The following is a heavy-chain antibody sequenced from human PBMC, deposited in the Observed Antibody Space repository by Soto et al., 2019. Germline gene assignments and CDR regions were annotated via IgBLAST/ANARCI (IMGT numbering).Heavy chain of an antibody. CDR3: ARPGRPYSSSWYWYFDL. D-gene: IGHD6-13*01. CDR2: IYYSGST. J-gene: IGHJ2*01. V-gene: IGHV4-39*01. CDR1: GGSISSSSYY. Sequence: TSEALSLTCTVSGGSISSSSYYWGWIRQPPGKGLEWIGSIYYSGSTYYNPSLKSRVTISVDTSKNQFSLKLSSVTAADTAVYYCARPGRPYSSSWYWYFDLWGRGTLVTVSS.